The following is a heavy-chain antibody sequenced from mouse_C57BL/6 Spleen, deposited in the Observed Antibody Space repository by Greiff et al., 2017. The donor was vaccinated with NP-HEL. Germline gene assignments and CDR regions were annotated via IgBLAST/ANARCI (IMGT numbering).Heavy chain of an antibody. CDR3: ARAGYSNYVYYAMDY. J-gene: IGHJ4*01. V-gene: IGHV5-4*01. Sequence: EVQGVESGGGLVKPGGSLKLSCAASGFTFSSYAMSWVRQTPEKRLEWVATISDGGSYTYYPDNVKGRFTISRDNAKNNLYLQMSHLKSEDTAMYYCARAGYSNYVYYAMDYWGQGTSVTVSS. CDR1: GFTFSSYA. D-gene: IGHD2-5*01. CDR2: ISDGGSYT.